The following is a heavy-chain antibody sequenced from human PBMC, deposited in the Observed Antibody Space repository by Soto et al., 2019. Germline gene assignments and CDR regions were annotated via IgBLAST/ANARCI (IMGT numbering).Heavy chain of an antibody. CDR1: AGTFSSYA. Sequence: GASVKVSCKASAGTFSSYAISWVRQAPGQGLEWMGRIIPIFGTSNYAQTFQGRVTITADESTRTAYMELSSLRSEDTAVYYCARALVVTAIQHYHYRIKVWGQGPTVTVCS. CDR3: ARALVVTAIQHYHYRIKV. V-gene: IGHV1-69*13. J-gene: IGHJ6*02. D-gene: IGHD2-21*02. CDR2: IIPIFGTS.